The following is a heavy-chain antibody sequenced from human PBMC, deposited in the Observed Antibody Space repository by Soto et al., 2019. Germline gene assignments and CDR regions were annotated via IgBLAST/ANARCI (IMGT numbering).Heavy chain of an antibody. CDR1: GGTFSSYA. CDR2: IIPIFGTA. D-gene: IGHD3-3*01. V-gene: IGHV1-69*01. Sequence: QVQLVQSGAEVKKPGSSVKVSCKASGGTFSSYAISWVRRAPGQGLEWMGGIIPIFGTANYAQKFQGRVTITADESTSTAYMELSSLRSEDTAVYYCARLVWSGYYKQRAGMDVWGQGTTVTVSS. J-gene: IGHJ6*02. CDR3: ARLVWSGYYKQRAGMDV.